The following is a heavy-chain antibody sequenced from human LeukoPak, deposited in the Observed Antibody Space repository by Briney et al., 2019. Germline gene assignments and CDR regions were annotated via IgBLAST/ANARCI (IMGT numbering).Heavy chain of an antibody. Sequence: PGGSLRLSCAASGFTVSSNYMSWVRQAPGKGLEWVSVIYSGGSTYYADSVKGRFTISRDNAKNSLYLQMNSLRAEDTAVYYCARVLSAAAANWFDPWSQGTLVTVSS. J-gene: IGHJ5*02. V-gene: IGHV3-66*01. CDR3: ARVLSAAAANWFDP. D-gene: IGHD6-13*01. CDR1: GFTVSSNY. CDR2: IYSGGST.